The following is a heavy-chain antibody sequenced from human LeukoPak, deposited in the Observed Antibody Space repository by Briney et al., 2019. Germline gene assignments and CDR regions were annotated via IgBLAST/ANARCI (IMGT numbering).Heavy chain of an antibody. V-gene: IGHV4-4*09. CDR3: ASSSAPSLHAFDI. CDR1: GGTISSYY. Sequence: PSETLSLTCTVSGGTISSYYWSWIRQPPGKGLEWIGYIYTSGSTNYNPPLKSRFTISVDTSKNQFSLKLSSVTAADTAVYYCASSSAPSLHAFDIWGQGTMVTVSS. J-gene: IGHJ3*02. CDR2: IYTSGST.